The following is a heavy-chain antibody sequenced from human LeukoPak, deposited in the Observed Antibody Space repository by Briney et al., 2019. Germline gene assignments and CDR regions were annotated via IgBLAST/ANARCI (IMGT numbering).Heavy chain of an antibody. Sequence: GGSLRLSCAAYGFTFSNYWMSWVRQAPGKGLEWVANIKQDGSETYYVDSVKGRFTISRDNAKNSLFLQMNSLRAEDTAVYYCVSTATFDYWGQGTLVAVSS. J-gene: IGHJ4*02. CDR1: GFTFSNYW. V-gene: IGHV3-7*01. D-gene: IGHD5-18*01. CDR2: IKQDGSET. CDR3: VSTATFDY.